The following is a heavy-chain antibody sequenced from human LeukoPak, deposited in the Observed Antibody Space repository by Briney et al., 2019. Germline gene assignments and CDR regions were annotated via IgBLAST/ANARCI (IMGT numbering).Heavy chain of an antibody. CDR1: GGSFSNYY. D-gene: IGHD1-26*01. V-gene: IGHV4-34*01. Sequence: SETLSLTCAVYGGSFSNYYYSWIRQPPGKGLEWIGEINHSGSTNYNPSLKSRVTMSVVTSKNQFSLNLSSVTAADAAVYYCARGVGWPHTMTYYYYYMDVWGKGTPVTVSS. J-gene: IGHJ6*03. CDR3: ARGVGWPHTMTYYYYYMDV. CDR2: INHSGST.